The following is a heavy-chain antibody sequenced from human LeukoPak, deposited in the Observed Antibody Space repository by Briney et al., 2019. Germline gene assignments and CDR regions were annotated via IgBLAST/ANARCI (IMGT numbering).Heavy chain of an antibody. CDR3: ATDPKNYGDYVIDY. V-gene: IGHV1-69-2*01. Sequence: ASVKVSCKVSGYTFTDYYMHWVQQAPGKGLEWMGLVDPEDGETIYAEKFQGRVTITADTSTDTAYMELSSLRSEDTAVYYCATDPKNYGDYVIDYWGQGTLVTVSS. CDR1: GYTFTDYY. J-gene: IGHJ4*02. CDR2: VDPEDGET. D-gene: IGHD4-17*01.